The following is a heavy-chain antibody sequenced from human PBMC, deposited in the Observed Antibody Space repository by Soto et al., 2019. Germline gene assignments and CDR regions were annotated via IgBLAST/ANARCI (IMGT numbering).Heavy chain of an antibody. V-gene: IGHV1-8*01. D-gene: IGHD3-16*01. J-gene: IGHJ5*02. CDR3: ARMATFGSLNWFDP. CDR1: GYSFTNND. Sequence: ASVKVSCKASGYSFTNNDVSWVRQATGQGLEWMGWMNPGSGDTGYAQKFQGRVTMTRDISIATAYMELSSLRSDDTAIYYCARMATFGSLNWFDPWGQGTLVTVS. CDR2: MNPGSGDT.